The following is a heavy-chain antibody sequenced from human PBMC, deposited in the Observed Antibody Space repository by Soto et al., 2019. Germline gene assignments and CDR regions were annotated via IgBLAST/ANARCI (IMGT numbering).Heavy chain of an antibody. V-gene: IGHV1-18*01. CDR2: ISAYNGNT. CDR1: GYTFTSYG. CDR3: ARGVGYSYGYAYYYYYGMDV. J-gene: IGHJ6*02. D-gene: IGHD5-18*01. Sequence: ASVKFSCKASGYTFTSYGISWVRQAPGQGLEWMGWISAYNGNTNYAQKLQGRVTMTTDTSTSTAYMELRSLRSDDTAVYYCARGVGYSYGYAYYYYYGMDVWGQGATVTVSS.